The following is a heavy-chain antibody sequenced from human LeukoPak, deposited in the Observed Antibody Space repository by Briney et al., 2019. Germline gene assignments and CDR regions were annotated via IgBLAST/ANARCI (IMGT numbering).Heavy chain of an antibody. Sequence: QAGGSLRPSCAASGFTFSSYGMHWVRQAPGKGLEWVAVIWYDGSNKYYADSVKRRFTISRDNSKNTLYLQMNSLRAEDTAVYYCAKNYYDSSGLFDYWGQGTLVIVSS. D-gene: IGHD3-22*01. CDR1: GFTFSSYG. CDR2: IWYDGSNK. V-gene: IGHV3-33*06. CDR3: AKNYYDSSGLFDY. J-gene: IGHJ4*02.